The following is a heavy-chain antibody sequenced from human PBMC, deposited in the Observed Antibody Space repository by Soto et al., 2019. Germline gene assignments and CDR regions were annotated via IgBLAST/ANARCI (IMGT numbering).Heavy chain of an antibody. CDR1: GGSISSYY. J-gene: IGHJ5*02. D-gene: IGHD2-21*02. Sequence: PSETLSLTCTVSGGSISSYYWSWIRQPPGKGLEWIGYIYYSGSTNYNPSLKSRVTISVDTSKNQFSLKLSSVTAADTAVYYCARDTCGGDVCWFDPWGQGTLVTVSS. V-gene: IGHV4-59*01. CDR2: IYYSGST. CDR3: ARDTCGGDVCWFDP.